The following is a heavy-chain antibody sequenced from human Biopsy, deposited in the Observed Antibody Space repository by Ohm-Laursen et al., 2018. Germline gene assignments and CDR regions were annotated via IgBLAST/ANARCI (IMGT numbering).Heavy chain of an antibody. Sequence: ASVKVSCNASGYTFTDSYMHWVRQAPGQGLEWVGWLNPNNGGTDYAEKFQGRVTMTRDTSINTAYMELSSLRSDDTAVYFCAREIAPWYDSSDYYSFFDYWGQGTLVTVSS. CDR3: AREIAPWYDSSDYYSFFDY. J-gene: IGHJ4*02. CDR1: GYTFTDSY. D-gene: IGHD3-22*01. V-gene: IGHV1-2*02. CDR2: LNPNNGGT.